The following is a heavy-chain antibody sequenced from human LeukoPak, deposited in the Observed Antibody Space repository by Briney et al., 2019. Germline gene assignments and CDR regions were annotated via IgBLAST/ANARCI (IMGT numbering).Heavy chain of an antibody. V-gene: IGHV4-59*08. CDR1: GDSISSYY. Sequence: PSETLSLTCTVSGDSISSYYWSWIRQPPGKGLEWIGYIYYNGSTNYNPSLKSRVTISVDMSKNQFSLKLSSVTAADTAVYYCARLYDFWSGYLDYWGQGTLVTVSS. CDR3: ARLYDFWSGYLDY. J-gene: IGHJ4*02. CDR2: IYYNGST. D-gene: IGHD3-3*01.